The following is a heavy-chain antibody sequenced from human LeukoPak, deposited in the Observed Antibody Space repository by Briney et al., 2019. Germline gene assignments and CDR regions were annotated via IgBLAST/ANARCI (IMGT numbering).Heavy chain of an antibody. V-gene: IGHV4-59*01. CDR2: IYYSGST. J-gene: IGHJ4*02. Sequence: SETLSLTCTVSGGSISSYYWSWIRQPPGKGLEWIGYIYYSGSTNYNPSLKSRVTISVDTSKNQFSLKLSSVTAADTAVYYCARDGDLAGTPRYFDYWGQGTLVTVSS. CDR1: GGSISSYY. D-gene: IGHD1-7*01. CDR3: ARDGDLAGTPRYFDY.